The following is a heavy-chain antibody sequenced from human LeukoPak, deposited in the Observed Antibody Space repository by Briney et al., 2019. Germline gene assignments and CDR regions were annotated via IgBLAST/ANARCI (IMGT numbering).Heavy chain of an antibody. D-gene: IGHD3-10*01. V-gene: IGHV3-7*01. J-gene: IGHJ3*02. CDR3: ARVRVHPTYYYGSGTDPGSSVYAFDI. Sequence: GGSLRLSCAASGFTFSRYWMNWVRQAPGKGLEWVASINQDESAKFYVDSVRGRFTISRDNAKNSLFLQMNSLRAEDTAVYYCARVRVHPTYYYGSGTDPGSSVYAFDIWGQGTMVTVSS. CDR1: GFTFSRYW. CDR2: INQDESAK.